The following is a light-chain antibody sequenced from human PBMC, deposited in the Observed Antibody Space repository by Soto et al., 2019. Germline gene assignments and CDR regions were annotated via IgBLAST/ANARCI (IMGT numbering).Light chain of an antibody. J-gene: IGKJ2*01. CDR1: QTVSSNY. Sequence: MLTQSPGTLSLSPGERATLSCRASQTVSSNYLAWYQQKPGQAPRLLIYGASSRATGIPDRFSGSGSGTDFTLTISRLEPEDFAVYYCQQYGSSISYTFGQGTKLEIK. V-gene: IGKV3-20*01. CDR3: QQYGSSISYT. CDR2: GAS.